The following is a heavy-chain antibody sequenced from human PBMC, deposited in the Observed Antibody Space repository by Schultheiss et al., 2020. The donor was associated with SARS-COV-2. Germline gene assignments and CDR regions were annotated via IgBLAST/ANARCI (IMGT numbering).Heavy chain of an antibody. Sequence: SVKVSCKASGGTFSSYTISWVRQAPGQGLEWMGRIIPILGIANYAQKFQGRVTITADKSTSTAYMELSSLRSDDTAVYYCARERVGATRDAFDIWGQGTMVTVSS. D-gene: IGHD1-26*01. CDR2: IIPILGIA. J-gene: IGHJ3*02. CDR1: GGTFSSYT. CDR3: ARERVGATRDAFDI. V-gene: IGHV1-69*04.